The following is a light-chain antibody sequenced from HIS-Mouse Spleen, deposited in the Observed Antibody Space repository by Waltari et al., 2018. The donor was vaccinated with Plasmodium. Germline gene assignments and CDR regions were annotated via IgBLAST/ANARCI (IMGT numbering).Light chain of an antibody. Sequence: QPVLTQPPSSSASPGESARLTCTLPSDINVGSYNISWYQQKPGSPPSYLLYYAPDSDKGQVAGVTRRFSGVKDASAKKGILLIAGLQSEDEADYYCMILPSNASGVFGGGTKLTVL. V-gene: IGLV5-37*01. CDR2: YAPDSDK. J-gene: IGLJ3*02. CDR1: SDINVGSYN. CDR3: MILPSNASGV.